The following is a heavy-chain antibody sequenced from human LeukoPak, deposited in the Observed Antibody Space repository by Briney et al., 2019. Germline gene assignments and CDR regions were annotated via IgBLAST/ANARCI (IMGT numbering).Heavy chain of an antibody. CDR2: IFASGST. J-gene: IGHJ4*02. V-gene: IGHV4-4*07. CDR3: ARDGSSWPFFDS. D-gene: IGHD6-13*01. CDR1: GGSISSYQ. Sequence: SETLSLTCTVSGGSISSYQWSWIRQPAGKGLEWIGRIFASGSTNCNPSLKSRVTMSVDTSKNQFSLKLISVTAADTAVYYCARDGSSWPFFDSWGQGTLVTVSS.